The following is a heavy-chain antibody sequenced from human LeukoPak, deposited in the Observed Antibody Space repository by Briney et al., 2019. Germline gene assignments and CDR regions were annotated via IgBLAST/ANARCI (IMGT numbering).Heavy chain of an antibody. CDR3: ARLSEETDPPGTDY. V-gene: IGHV4-59*12. CDR1: GGSISTYY. J-gene: IGHJ4*02. Sequence: SETLSLTCIVSGGSISTYYWYWIRQPPGKGLEWIGYIYYSGRTNYNPSLKSRVTMSVDTSKNQFSLKLSSVTAADTAVYYCARLSEETDPPGTDYWGQGTLVTVSS. CDR2: IYYSGRT. D-gene: IGHD3-10*01.